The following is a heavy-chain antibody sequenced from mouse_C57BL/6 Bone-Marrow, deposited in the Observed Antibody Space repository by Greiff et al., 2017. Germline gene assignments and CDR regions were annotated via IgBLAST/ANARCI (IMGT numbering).Heavy chain of an antibody. CDR3: ARRPLLWVSCGYFDV. CDR2: INSDGGST. Sequence: EVHLVESGGGLVQPGESLKLSCESNEYEFPSHDMSWVRKTPEKRLELVAAINSDGGSTYYPDTMERRFIISSDNTKKTLYLQMSSLRSEDTALYYCARRPLLWVSCGYFDVWGTGTTVTVSS. CDR1: EYEFPSHD. D-gene: IGHD2-1*01. V-gene: IGHV5-2*01. J-gene: IGHJ1*03.